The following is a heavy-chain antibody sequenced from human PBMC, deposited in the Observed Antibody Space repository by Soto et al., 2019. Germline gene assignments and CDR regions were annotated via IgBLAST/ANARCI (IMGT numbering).Heavy chain of an antibody. Sequence: AGSLGISCAASGFTFSTYAVHWVRQAPGKGLEWVAVLSYDGSNKYYADSVKGRFTISRDNSKNTLYLQMNSLRAEDTAVHYCARDLKVATTLYYYYYYGMDVWGQGTTVTVSS. CDR1: GFTFSTYA. J-gene: IGHJ6*02. D-gene: IGHD5-12*01. CDR3: ARDLKVATTLYYYYYYGMDV. V-gene: IGHV3-30*04. CDR2: LSYDGSNK.